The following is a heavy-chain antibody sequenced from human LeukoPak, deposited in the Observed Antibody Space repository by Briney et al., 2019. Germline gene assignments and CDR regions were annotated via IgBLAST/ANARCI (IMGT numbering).Heavy chain of an antibody. CDR1: GFSFSTYD. V-gene: IGHV3-23*01. J-gene: IGHJ4*02. CDR2: ITANTRGSIT. Sequence: RGSLRLSCVTSGFSFSTYDMSWVRQAPGKGLEWVSGITANTRGSITYYADSVKGRFTISRDSSKDTLYLQMNGLRAEDTAVYFCARGGYFSFDYWGQGTLVTVSS. CDR3: ARGGYFSFDY. D-gene: IGHD2/OR15-2a*01.